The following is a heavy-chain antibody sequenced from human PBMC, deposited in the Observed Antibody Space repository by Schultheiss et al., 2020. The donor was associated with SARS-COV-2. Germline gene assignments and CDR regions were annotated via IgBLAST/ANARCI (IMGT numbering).Heavy chain of an antibody. V-gene: IGHV1-8*02. Sequence: ASVKVSCKASGYTFTGYYMHWVRQAPGQGLEWMGWINPNSGNTGYAQKFQGRVTMTRNTSISTAYMELSSLRSEDTAVYYCARGYCSSTSCYGMERYYYYYGMDVWGQGTTVTVSS. CDR3: ARGYCSSTSCYGMERYYYYYGMDV. CDR2: INPNSGNT. CDR1: GYTFTGYY. D-gene: IGHD2-2*01. J-gene: IGHJ6*02.